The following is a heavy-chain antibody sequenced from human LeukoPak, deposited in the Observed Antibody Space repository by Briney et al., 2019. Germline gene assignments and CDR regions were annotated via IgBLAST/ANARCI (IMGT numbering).Heavy chain of an antibody. D-gene: IGHD6-13*01. CDR2: IRYDGSNK. CDR3: AKATAWGSSWSWDFDY. Sequence: PGGSLRLSCAASGFTFSSYAMHWVRQAPGKGLEWVAFIRYDGSNKYYADSVKGRFTISRDNSKNTLYLQINSLRAEDTAVYYCAKATAWGSSWSWDFDYWGQGTLVTVSS. CDR1: GFTFSSYA. V-gene: IGHV3-30*02. J-gene: IGHJ4*02.